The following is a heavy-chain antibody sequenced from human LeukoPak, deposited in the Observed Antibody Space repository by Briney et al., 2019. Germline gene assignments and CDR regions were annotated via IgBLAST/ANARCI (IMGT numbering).Heavy chain of an antibody. CDR1: GYTSSDYG. Sequence: ASVKVSCKSSGYTSSDYGISWMRQAPGQGLEWMGWISTNNGNTNYAQQFQGRVTMTTDTSTSTAYMVQRSLKSDDTAVYYCARDVAGSIGSTARFDPWGQGTLVTVSS. D-gene: IGHD3-10*01. J-gene: IGHJ5*02. CDR2: ISTNNGNT. CDR3: ARDVAGSIGSTARFDP. V-gene: IGHV1-18*01.